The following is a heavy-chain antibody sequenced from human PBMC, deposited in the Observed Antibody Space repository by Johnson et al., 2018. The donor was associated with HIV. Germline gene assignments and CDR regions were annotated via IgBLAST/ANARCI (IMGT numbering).Heavy chain of an antibody. CDR1: GFTFSSYG. CDR3: TTAIVGALINAFDI. CDR2: ISYDGSNK. Sequence: QVQLVESGGGVVQPGRSLRLYCAASGFTFSSYGMHWVRQAPGKGLEWVSVISYDGSNKYYADSVQGRFTISRDNSKNTLYLQMNSLKTEDTAVYYCTTAIVGALINAFDIWGQGTMVTVSS. V-gene: IGHV3-30*03. J-gene: IGHJ3*02. D-gene: IGHD1-26*01.